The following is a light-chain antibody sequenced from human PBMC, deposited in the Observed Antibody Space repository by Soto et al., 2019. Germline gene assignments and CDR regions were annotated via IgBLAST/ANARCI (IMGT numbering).Light chain of an antibody. V-gene: IGKV3-20*01. CDR1: QSVSSSY. J-gene: IGKJ5*01. Sequence: EIVLTQSPGTLSLSPGERATLSCRASQSVSSSYLAWYQQKPGQAPRLLIYGASSRATGIPDRFSGSGSGTDFTLTISRLEPEDFAEYYCQQYGSSLPITFGQGTRLEIK. CDR2: GAS. CDR3: QQYGSSLPIT.